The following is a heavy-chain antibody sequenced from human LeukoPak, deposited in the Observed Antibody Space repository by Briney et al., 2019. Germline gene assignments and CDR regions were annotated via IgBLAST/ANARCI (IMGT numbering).Heavy chain of an antibody. D-gene: IGHD1-26*01. J-gene: IGHJ4*02. V-gene: IGHV1-18*01. CDR3: ARGDIVGAIVFDY. CDR1: GYTFTSSG. Sequence: ASVKVSCKASGYTFTSSGISWVRPAPGQGLELMGWISGYNGDTKYAQKLQGRVTMTTDTSTSTAYMELRSLRSDDTAVYYCARGDIVGAIVFDYWGQGTLVTVSS. CDR2: ISGYNGDT.